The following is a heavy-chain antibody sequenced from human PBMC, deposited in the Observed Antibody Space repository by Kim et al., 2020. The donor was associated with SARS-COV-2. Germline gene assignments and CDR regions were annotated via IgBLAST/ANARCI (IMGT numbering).Heavy chain of an antibody. CDR1: GFTFSSYG. CDR2: IWYDRSNK. V-gene: IGHV3-33*01. Sequence: GGSLRLSCAASGFTFSSYGMHWVRQAPGKGLEWVAVIWYDRSNKYYADSVKGRFTISRDNSKNTLYLQMNSLRAEDTAVYYCARDQYSSGWYDYYGMDVWGQGTTVTVSS. D-gene: IGHD6-19*01. J-gene: IGHJ6*02. CDR3: ARDQYSSGWYDYYGMDV.